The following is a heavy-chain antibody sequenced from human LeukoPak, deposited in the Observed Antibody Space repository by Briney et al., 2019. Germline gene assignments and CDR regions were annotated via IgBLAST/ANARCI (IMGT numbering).Heavy chain of an antibody. V-gene: IGHV1-2*02. CDR2: INPNSGGT. CDR3: ARDFDTSGYYMGH. D-gene: IGHD3-22*01. Sequence: ASVKVSCKASGYTFTGYYMHWVRQAPGQGLEWMGWINPNSGGTNYAQKFQGRVTMTRDTSISTAYMELRRLRSDDTAVYYCARDFDTSGYYMGHWGQGTLVTVSS. J-gene: IGHJ4*02. CDR1: GYTFTGYY.